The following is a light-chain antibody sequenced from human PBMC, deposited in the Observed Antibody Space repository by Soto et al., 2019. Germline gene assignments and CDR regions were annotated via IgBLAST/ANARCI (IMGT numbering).Light chain of an antibody. V-gene: IGKV3-15*01. J-gene: IGKJ1*01. CDR3: QNYNNWTWT. CDR2: DTS. Sequence: ETVMTQSPATLSVSPGESATLSCRASHSIGSTLAWYQQKPGQAPRLLMYDTSTRAIGIPARFSGGGSGTEFILSISSLQSDVFAVYYCQNYNNWTWTVGQGTKVEIK. CDR1: HSIGST.